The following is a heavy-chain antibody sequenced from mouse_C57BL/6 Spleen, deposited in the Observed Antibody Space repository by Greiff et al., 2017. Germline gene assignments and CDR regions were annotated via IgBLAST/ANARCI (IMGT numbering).Heavy chain of an antibody. Sequence: EVQLMESEGGLVQPGSSMKLSCTASGFTFSDYYMAWVRQVPEKGLEWVANINYDGSSTYYLDSLKSRFIISRDNAKNILYLQMSSLKSEDTATYYCARRPNDGYLWYFDVWGTGTTVTVSS. J-gene: IGHJ1*03. CDR3: ARRPNDGYLWYFDV. CDR1: GFTFSDYY. CDR2: INYDGSST. D-gene: IGHD2-3*01. V-gene: IGHV5-16*01.